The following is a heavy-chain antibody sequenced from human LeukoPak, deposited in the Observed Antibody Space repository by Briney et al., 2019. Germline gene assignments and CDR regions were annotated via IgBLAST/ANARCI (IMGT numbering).Heavy chain of an antibody. J-gene: IGHJ5*02. CDR1: GGSISSYY. CDR2: IYYSGST. Sequence: SSETLSLTCTVSGGSISSYYWGWIRQPPGKGLEWIGSIYYSGSTYYNPSLKSRVTISVDTSKNQFSLKLSSVTAADTAVYYCATYTEDYSGPAFAPWGQGTLVIVSS. D-gene: IGHD3-16*01. V-gene: IGHV4-39*07. CDR3: ATYTEDYSGPAFAP.